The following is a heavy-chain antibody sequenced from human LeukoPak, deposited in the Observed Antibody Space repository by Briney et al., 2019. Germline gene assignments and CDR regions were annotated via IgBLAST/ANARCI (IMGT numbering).Heavy chain of an antibody. Sequence: GGSLRLSCAASGFTFDDYAMHWVRQAPGKGLEWVSGIGWNSGGIVYADSVKGRFTISRDNAKNTLYLQMNSLRGEDTAVYYCARFYCSSSSCLEDYWGQGTLVTVSS. CDR2: IGWNSGGI. CDR1: GFTFDDYA. J-gene: IGHJ4*02. D-gene: IGHD2-2*01. V-gene: IGHV3-9*01. CDR3: ARFYCSSSSCLEDY.